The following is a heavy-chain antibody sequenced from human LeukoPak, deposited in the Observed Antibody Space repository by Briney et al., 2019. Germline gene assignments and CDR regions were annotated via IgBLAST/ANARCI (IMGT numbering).Heavy chain of an antibody. V-gene: IGHV3-74*01. Sequence: GGSLRLSCEASGFIFSDFYMLWFRQSPGTGLVSVSRITGDGSGTTYADSVKGRFTISRDNAKNTLYLQMDSLRAEDTAVYYCVRDSTFGVDYWGQGTLVTVSS. J-gene: IGHJ4*02. D-gene: IGHD3-10*01. CDR1: GFIFSDFY. CDR2: ITGDGSGT. CDR3: VRDSTFGVDY.